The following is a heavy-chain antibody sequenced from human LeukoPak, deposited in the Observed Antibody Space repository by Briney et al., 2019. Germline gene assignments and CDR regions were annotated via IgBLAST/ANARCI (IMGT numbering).Heavy chain of an antibody. CDR2: IIPIFGTA. J-gene: IGHJ4*02. CDR1: GGTFSNYA. D-gene: IGHD5-12*01. CDR3: ARGDSAYDLFGHIDH. Sequence: SVKVSCKASGGTFSNYAISWVRQAPGQGLEWMGGIIPIFGTANYAQKFQGRVTITADESTSTAYMELSSLRSEDTAVYYCARGDSAYDLFGHIDHWGQGTLVTVSS. V-gene: IGHV1-69*13.